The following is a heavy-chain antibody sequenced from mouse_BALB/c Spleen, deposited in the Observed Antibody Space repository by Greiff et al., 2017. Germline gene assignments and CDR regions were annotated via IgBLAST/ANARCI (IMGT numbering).Heavy chain of an antibody. CDR1: GYAFSSYW. Sequence: VQRVESGAELVRPGSSAKISCKAPGYAFSSYWMNWVKQRPGQGLEWIGQIYPGDGDTNYNGKFKGKATLTADKSSSTAYMQLSSLTSEDSAVYFCADYDLDYWGQGTTLTVSS. CDR3: ADYDLDY. CDR2: IYPGDGDT. V-gene: IGHV1-80*01. D-gene: IGHD2-4*01. J-gene: IGHJ2*01.